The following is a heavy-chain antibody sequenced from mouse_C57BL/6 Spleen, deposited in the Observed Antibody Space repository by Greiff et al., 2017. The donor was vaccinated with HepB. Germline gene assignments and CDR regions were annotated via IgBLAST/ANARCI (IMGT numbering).Heavy chain of an antibody. D-gene: IGHD2-12*01. CDR3: ARDRQWERRPGFAY. CDR2: INSDGGST. V-gene: IGHV5-2*01. CDR1: EYEFPSHD. J-gene: IGHJ3*01. Sequence: EVQRVESGGGLVQPGESLKLSCESNEYEFPSHDMSWVRKTPEKRLELVAAINSDGGSTYDPDTMERRIIITRDNTKKNLYLQMSSLRSEDTALYYCARDRQWERRPGFAYWGQGTLVTVSA.